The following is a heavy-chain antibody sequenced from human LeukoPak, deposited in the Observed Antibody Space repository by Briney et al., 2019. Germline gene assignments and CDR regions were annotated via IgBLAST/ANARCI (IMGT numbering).Heavy chain of an antibody. CDR3: ARVWTTVVIPHAFDI. CDR1: GGSISNSNW. Sequence: SGTLSLICDVSGGSISNSNWWSWVRQPPGMGLEWIGEIYHSGSTIYNPSLKSRVTISVDKSKNHFSLKLTSLTAADTAVYYCARVWTTVVIPHAFDIWGQGTMVTVSS. D-gene: IGHD4-23*01. V-gene: IGHV4-4*02. CDR2: IYHSGST. J-gene: IGHJ3*02.